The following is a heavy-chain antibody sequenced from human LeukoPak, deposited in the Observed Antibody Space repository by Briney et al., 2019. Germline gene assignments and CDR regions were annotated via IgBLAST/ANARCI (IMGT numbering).Heavy chain of an antibody. Sequence: ASVKVSCTASGSTFTGYGISWGRQAPGQGLEWMGWIGAYNSNTNYAEKLQCRVTMTTDTSTSTAYMELRSLRSDDTAVYYCARVMWFGELGRWADYWGQGTLVTVSS. J-gene: IGHJ4*02. D-gene: IGHD3-10*01. CDR3: ARVMWFGELGRWADY. CDR2: IGAYNSNT. CDR1: GSTFTGYG. V-gene: IGHV1-18*01.